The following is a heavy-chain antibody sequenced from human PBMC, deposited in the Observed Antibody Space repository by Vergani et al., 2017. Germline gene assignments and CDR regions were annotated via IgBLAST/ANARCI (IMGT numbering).Heavy chain of an antibody. CDR1: GFTFSTYA. CDR3: VKDAGSYENFFDS. D-gene: IGHD1-26*01. CDR2: LTGGGGST. V-gene: IGHV3-23*01. J-gene: IGHJ4*02. Sequence: EVQLLESGGSFKQPGRSVRLSCAASGFTFSTYAMHWVRQAPGQGIEWVSALTGGGGSTYYADSFTGRFIISRDNSRDTLYLQINSLRPEDTATYYCVKDAGSYENFFDSWCQGTLVTVSS.